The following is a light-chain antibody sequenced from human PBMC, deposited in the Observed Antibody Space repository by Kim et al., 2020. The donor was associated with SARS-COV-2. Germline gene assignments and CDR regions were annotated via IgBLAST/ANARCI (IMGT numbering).Light chain of an antibody. J-gene: IGLJ2*01. CDR3: QVWDSTTAV. V-gene: IGLV3-9*01. CDR2: RDK. Sequence: VALDQTARITCEGEKIESKSVHWHQQKAGQAPVLVIYRDKNRPSGIPERFSGSNSGNTATLTITRAQAGDEADYYCQVWDSTTAVFGGGTKVTVL. CDR1: KIESKS.